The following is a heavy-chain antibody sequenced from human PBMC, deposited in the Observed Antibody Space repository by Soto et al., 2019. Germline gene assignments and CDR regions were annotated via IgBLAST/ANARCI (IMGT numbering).Heavy chain of an antibody. V-gene: IGHV4-30-4*01. D-gene: IGHD3-10*01. CDR1: GGSISSGDYY. J-gene: IGHJ6*02. CDR2: IYYSGST. CDR3: ASVCITMVRGAPHQGLVV. Sequence: TSETLSLTCTVSGGSISSGDYYWSWIRQPPGKGLEWIGYIYYSGSTYYNPSLKSRVTISVDTSKNQFSLKLSSVTAADTAVYYCASVCITMVRGAPHQGLVVGDPGTTLTV.